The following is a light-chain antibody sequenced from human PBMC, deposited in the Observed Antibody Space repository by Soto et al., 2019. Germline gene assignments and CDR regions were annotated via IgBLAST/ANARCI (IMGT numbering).Light chain of an antibody. Sequence: ALAPPPSASGSPGQSVAISCTGTSSDVGGYNYVSWYQQHPGKAPKLMIYEVNKRPSGVPDRFSGSKSGNTASLTVSGLQAEDEADYYCSSYAGSSNVFGTGTKV. V-gene: IGLV2-8*01. J-gene: IGLJ1*01. CDR2: EVN. CDR1: SSDVGGYNY. CDR3: SSYAGSSNV.